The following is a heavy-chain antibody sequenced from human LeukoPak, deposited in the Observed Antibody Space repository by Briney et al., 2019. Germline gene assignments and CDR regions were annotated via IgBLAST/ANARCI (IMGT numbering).Heavy chain of an antibody. J-gene: IGHJ4*02. Sequence: GASVTVSLKASVYTFTSYGICWVRQAPAQGLEWMGWISAYNGNTNYAQKLQGRVTMTTDTSTSTAYMELRSLRSDDTAVYYCARGIVVVPDHRRRGTLDYWGQGTMVSVRS. CDR1: VYTFTSYG. CDR3: ARGIVVVPDHRRRGTLDY. CDR2: ISAYNGNT. D-gene: IGHD2-2*01. V-gene: IGHV1-18*01.